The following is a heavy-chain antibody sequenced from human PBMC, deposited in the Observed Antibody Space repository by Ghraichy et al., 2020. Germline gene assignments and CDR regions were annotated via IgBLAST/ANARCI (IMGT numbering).Heavy chain of an antibody. D-gene: IGHD1-7*01. V-gene: IGHV4-59*08. J-gene: IGHJ4*02. CDR2: IYYTGTT. CDR3: ARLTGTGSIDY. CDR1: GDSISTYH. Sequence: SETLSLTCTVSGDSISTYHWNWIRRPPGKGLEWIAYIYYTGTTNYNPSLRSRVTLSVDTSKNQFSLNLKSVTAADTAVYYCARLTGTGSIDYWGQGTLVTVSS.